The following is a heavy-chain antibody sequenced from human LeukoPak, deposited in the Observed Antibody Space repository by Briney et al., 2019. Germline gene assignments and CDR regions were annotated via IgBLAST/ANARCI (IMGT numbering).Heavy chain of an antibody. Sequence: SETLSLTCTVSGGSISSYYWSWIRPPPGKGLEWIGYIYYSGNTNYNPSLKSRVTISVDTSKNQFSLKLSSVTAADTAVYYCARIMVRGVSDYWGQGTLVTVSS. CDR2: IYYSGNT. CDR1: GGSISSYY. V-gene: IGHV4-59*01. CDR3: ARIMVRGVSDY. J-gene: IGHJ4*02. D-gene: IGHD3-10*01.